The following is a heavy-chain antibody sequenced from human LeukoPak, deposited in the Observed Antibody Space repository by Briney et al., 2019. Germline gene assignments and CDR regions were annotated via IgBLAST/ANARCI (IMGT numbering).Heavy chain of an antibody. CDR1: GGSISSSSYY. CDR2: IYYSGST. CDR3: VRGEQWRLGAFDI. Sequence: KTSETLSLTCTVSGGSISSSSYYWGWIRQPPGKGLEWIGSIYYSGSTYYNPSLKSRVTISVDTSKNQFSLKLSSVTAADTAVYYCVRGEQWRLGAFDIWGQGTMVTVSS. V-gene: IGHV4-39*07. J-gene: IGHJ3*02. D-gene: IGHD6-19*01.